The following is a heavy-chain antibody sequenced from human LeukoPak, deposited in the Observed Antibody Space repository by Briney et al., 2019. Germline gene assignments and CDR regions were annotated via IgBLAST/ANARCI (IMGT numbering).Heavy chain of an antibody. V-gene: IGHV3-30-3*01. CDR1: GFTLSSYA. CDR3: ARSQLLRCYDY. J-gene: IGHJ4*02. CDR2: ISYDGSNK. Sequence: GRSLRLSCAASGFTLSSYAMHWVRQAPGKGLEWVAVISYDGSNKYYADSVKGRFTISRDNSKNTLYLQMNSLRAEDTAVYYCARSQLLRCYDYWGQGTLVTVSS. D-gene: IGHD1-26*01.